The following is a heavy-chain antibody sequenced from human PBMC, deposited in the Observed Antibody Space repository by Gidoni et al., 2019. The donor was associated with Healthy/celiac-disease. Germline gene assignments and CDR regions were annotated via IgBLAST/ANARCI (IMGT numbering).Heavy chain of an antibody. D-gene: IGHD3-10*01. Sequence: QVQLVQSGAEVKKPGSSVKVSCKASGGTFSSYAISWVRQAPRQGLEWMGRIIPILGIANYAQKFQGRVTITADKSTSTAYMELSSLRSEDTAVYYCASELIFGGSQPDFDYWGQGTLVTVSS. J-gene: IGHJ4*02. V-gene: IGHV1-69*04. CDR3: ASELIFGGSQPDFDY. CDR2: IIPILGIA. CDR1: GGTFSSYA.